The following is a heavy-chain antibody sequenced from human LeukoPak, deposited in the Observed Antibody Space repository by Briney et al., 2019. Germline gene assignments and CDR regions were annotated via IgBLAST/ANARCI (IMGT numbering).Heavy chain of an antibody. D-gene: IGHD3-3*01. J-gene: IGHJ6*03. Sequence: GRSLRLSCAASGFTFSSYGMHWVRQAPGKGLEWVAVIWYDGSNKYYAASVKGRFTISRDNSKNTLYLQMNSLRAEDTAVYYCAKGFDDFWSGNPPYYYMDVWGKGTTVTVSS. CDR1: GFTFSSYG. V-gene: IGHV3-33*06. CDR2: IWYDGSNK. CDR3: AKGFDDFWSGNPPYYYMDV.